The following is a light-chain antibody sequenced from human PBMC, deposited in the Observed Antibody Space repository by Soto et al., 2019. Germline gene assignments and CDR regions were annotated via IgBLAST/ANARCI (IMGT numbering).Light chain of an antibody. CDR2: GAS. V-gene: IGKV1-39*01. Sequence: DIQMTQSPSSLSASVGDRVTITCRARQSIRGYLNWYQQKSGNVPKVLIHGASNLQGGVPSRFSGSGSETEFTLNIHGLQPEDFATYYCQPTSSTPYTFCQGTRLEIK. J-gene: IGKJ2*01. CDR3: QPTSSTPYT. CDR1: QSIRGY.